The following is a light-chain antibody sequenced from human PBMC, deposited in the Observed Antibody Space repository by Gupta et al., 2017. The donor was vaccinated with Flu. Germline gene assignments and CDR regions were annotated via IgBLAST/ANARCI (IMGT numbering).Light chain of an antibody. Sequence: EIVMTQSPATLSVSPREKVTLSCRASQSVNNNLAWYQQKPGQAPRLLIYFASTRATGVPARFSGSGSGTEFTLAISSRESEDFAVYYCQQYENWPPWTFGQGTKVEVK. CDR1: QSVNNN. CDR3: QQYENWPPWT. V-gene: IGKV3-15*01. CDR2: FAS. J-gene: IGKJ1*01.